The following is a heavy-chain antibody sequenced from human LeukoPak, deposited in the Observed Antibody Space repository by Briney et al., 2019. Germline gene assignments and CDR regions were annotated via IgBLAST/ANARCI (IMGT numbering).Heavy chain of an antibody. CDR1: GFTFSSFG. D-gene: IGHD2-15*01. Sequence: GGSLRLSCAASGFTFSSFGMHWVRQAPGGGREWVAYIGYTGTNTYYADSVKGRFTISRDNSKNTVHLQMNSLRAADTALYSCARDLTGKYSIAYWGQGTLVTVPS. CDR3: ARDLTGKYSIAY. V-gene: IGHV3-30*02. CDR2: IGYTGTNT. J-gene: IGHJ4*02.